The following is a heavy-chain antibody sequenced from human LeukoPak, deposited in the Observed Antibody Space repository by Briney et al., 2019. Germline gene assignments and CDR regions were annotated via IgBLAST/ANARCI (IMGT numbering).Heavy chain of an antibody. J-gene: IGHJ3*02. CDR2: IYYSGST. Sequence: PSETLSLTCTVSGGSISSYYWSWIRQPPGKGLEWIGYIYYSGSTNYNPSLKSRVTISVDTSKNQFSLKLSSVTAADTAVYYCARSPRDQDAFDIWGQGTTVTVSS. D-gene: IGHD2-2*01. V-gene: IGHV4-59*01. CDR3: ARSPRDQDAFDI. CDR1: GGSISSYY.